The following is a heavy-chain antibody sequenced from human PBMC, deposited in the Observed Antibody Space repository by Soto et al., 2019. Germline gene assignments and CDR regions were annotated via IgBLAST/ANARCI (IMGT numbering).Heavy chain of an antibody. D-gene: IGHD3-3*01. J-gene: IGHJ3*02. CDR2: IRSKANSYAT. CDR1: GFTFSGSA. CDR3: TRRSGYDFWSGYYSPNAFDI. V-gene: IGHV3-73*01. Sequence: GGSLRLSCAASGFTFSGSAMHWVRQASGKGLEWVGRIRSKANSYATAYAASVKGRFTISRDDSKNTAYLQMNSLKTEDTAVYYCTRRSGYDFWSGYYSPNAFDIWGQGTMVTVSS.